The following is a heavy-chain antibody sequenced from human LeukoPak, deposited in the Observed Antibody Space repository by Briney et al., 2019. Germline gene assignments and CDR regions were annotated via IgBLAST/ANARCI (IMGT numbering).Heavy chain of an antibody. CDR3: ASSRRTYWYFDL. V-gene: IGHV3-21*01. CDR1: GFSVSSYT. Sequence: GGSLRLSCAASGFSVSSYTMNWVRQTPGKGLEWISSIGRTSIDKYYADSVRGRFTISRDNAKNSLYVQMGSLRADDTAVYYCASSRRTYWYFDLWGRGTLVTVS. J-gene: IGHJ2*01. CDR2: IGRTSIDK.